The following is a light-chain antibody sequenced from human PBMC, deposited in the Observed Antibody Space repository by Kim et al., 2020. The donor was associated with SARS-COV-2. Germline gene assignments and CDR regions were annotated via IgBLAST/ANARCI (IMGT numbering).Light chain of an antibody. CDR1: QSVSSSY. CDR3: QQYGSSPWT. Sequence: ENVLTQSPGTLSLSPGERATLSCRASQSVSSSYLAWYQQKPGQAPRLLIYDASSRATGIPDRFSGSGSGTDFTLTISRLEPEGFAVYYCQQYGSSPWTFGQGTKVDI. CDR2: DAS. J-gene: IGKJ1*01. V-gene: IGKV3-20*01.